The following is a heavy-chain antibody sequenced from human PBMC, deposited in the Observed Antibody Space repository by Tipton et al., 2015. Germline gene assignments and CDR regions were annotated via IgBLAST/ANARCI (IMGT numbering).Heavy chain of an antibody. CDR3: ARDPYFDSRGYYGDGFDL. J-gene: IGHJ3*01. CDR2: IKQDGIEK. V-gene: IGHV3-7*01. D-gene: IGHD3-22*01. Sequence: GSLRLSCAASGFTFSSYWMSWVRQAPGKGLEWVANIKQDGIEKYYVGSVRGRFTISRDNAKNSLYLQMHSLRAEDTAVYYCARDPYFDSRGYYGDGFDLWGQGTMVTVSS. CDR1: GFTFSSYW.